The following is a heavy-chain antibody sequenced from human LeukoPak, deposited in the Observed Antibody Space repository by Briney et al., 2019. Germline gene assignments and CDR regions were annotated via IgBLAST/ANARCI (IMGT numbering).Heavy chain of an antibody. CDR1: GFTFSSYS. CDR3: ARVISLIPEGWPYDAFDI. Sequence: SGGSLRLSCAASGFTFSSYSMNWVRQAPGKGLEWVSSISSSSSYIYYADSVKGRFTISRDNAKNSLYLQMNSLRAEDTAVYYCARVISLIPEGWPYDAFDIWGQGTMVTVSS. J-gene: IGHJ3*02. V-gene: IGHV3-21*01. D-gene: IGHD2-2*02. CDR2: ISSSSSYI.